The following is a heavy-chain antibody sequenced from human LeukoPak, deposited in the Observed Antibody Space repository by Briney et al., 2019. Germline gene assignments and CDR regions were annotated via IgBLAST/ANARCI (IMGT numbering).Heavy chain of an antibody. J-gene: IGHJ4*02. Sequence: SVKVSCKASGGTFSSYTISWVRQAPGQGLEWMGRIIPILGIANYAQKFQGRVTITAGKSTSTAYMELSSLRSEDTAVYYCASTNSSSWYLKYYFDYWGQGTLVTVSS. D-gene: IGHD6-13*01. CDR1: GGTFSSYT. CDR2: IIPILGIA. V-gene: IGHV1-69*02. CDR3: ASTNSSSWYLKYYFDY.